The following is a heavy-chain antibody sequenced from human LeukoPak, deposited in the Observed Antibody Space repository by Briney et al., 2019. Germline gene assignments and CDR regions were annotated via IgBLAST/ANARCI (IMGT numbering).Heavy chain of an antibody. J-gene: IGHJ4*02. Sequence: SETLSLTCAVSGGSISSGNWWNWVRQPPGKGLEWIGEVYHSGTTNYNPSLKSRVTMSIDKSNNQFSLKLSSVTAADTAVYYCARGGWNKFDYWGQGTLVTVSS. CDR2: VYHSGTT. CDR3: ARGGWNKFDY. D-gene: IGHD3-22*01. CDR1: GGSISSGNW. V-gene: IGHV4-4*02.